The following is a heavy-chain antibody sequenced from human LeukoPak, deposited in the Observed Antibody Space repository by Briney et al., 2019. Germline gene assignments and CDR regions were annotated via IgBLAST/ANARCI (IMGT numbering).Heavy chain of an antibody. D-gene: IGHD6-13*01. Sequence: GGSLRLSCAASGFTFSSYAMSWVRQAPGKGLEWVSAISGSGGSTYYADSVKGRFTISRDNSKNTLYLQMNSLRAEDTAVYYCAKDQGGCSWVRYYGMDVWGKGTTVTVSS. J-gene: IGHJ6*04. CDR1: GFTFSSYA. CDR2: ISGSGGST. CDR3: AKDQGGCSWVRYYGMDV. V-gene: IGHV3-23*01.